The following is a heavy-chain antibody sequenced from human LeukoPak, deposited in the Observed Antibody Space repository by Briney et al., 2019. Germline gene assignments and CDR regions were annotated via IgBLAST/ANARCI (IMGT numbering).Heavy chain of an antibody. CDR2: IYYSGST. J-gene: IGHJ4*02. CDR3: ATTRWTSERGGFDY. D-gene: IGHD1-1*01. CDR1: GGSISSSSYY. Sequence: SETLSLTCTVSGGSISSSSYYWGWIRQPPGKGLEWIGSIYYSGSTYYNPSLKSRVTISVDTSENQFSLKLSSVTAADTAMYYCATTRWTSERGGFDYWGQGTLVTVSS. V-gene: IGHV4-39*01.